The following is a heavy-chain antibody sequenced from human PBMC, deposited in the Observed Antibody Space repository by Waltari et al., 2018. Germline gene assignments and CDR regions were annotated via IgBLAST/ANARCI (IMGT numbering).Heavy chain of an antibody. CDR3: VREGHDYYNEGDAFDI. V-gene: IGHV3-74*01. CDR2: ITTDVTST. CDR1: GFSLSSSW. J-gene: IGHJ3*02. D-gene: IGHD2-21*02. Sequence: EVQLVESGGGLVQSGGSLRLSCAASGFSLSSSWMHWVRQAPGKGLVWVSHITTDVTSTNYADSVKGRFTISRDSAKNTLYLQMNSLRAEDTALYYCVREGHDYYNEGDAFDIWGHGTMVTVSS.